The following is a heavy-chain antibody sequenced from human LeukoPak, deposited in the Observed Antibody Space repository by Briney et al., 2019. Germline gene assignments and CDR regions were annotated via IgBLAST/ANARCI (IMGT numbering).Heavy chain of an antibody. CDR2: ISSDGSST. CDR3: SRGWSYFDD. V-gene: IGHV3-74*01. D-gene: IGHD2-8*01. J-gene: IGHJ4*02. Sequence: GGSLRLSCAASGLTFSSYWMHWVRQAPGKGLVWVSRISSDGSSTSYADSVKGRFTISRDNAKNTLYLQMNSMRAEDTALYYCSRGWSYFDDWGRGTLVTVSS. CDR1: GLTFSSYW.